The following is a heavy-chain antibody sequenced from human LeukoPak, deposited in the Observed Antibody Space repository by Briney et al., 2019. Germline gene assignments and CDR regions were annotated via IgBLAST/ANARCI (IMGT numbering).Heavy chain of an antibody. Sequence: ASVKVSCKASGYTFTDYYMHWVRQAPGRGLECMGWINPKSGGTNYAQKFQGRVTMTRDTSISTAYMELSRLRYDDTAVYYCARSSAAAWYLDYWGLGTLVTMSS. CDR1: GYTFTDYY. CDR2: INPKSGGT. D-gene: IGHD3-22*01. V-gene: IGHV1-2*02. J-gene: IGHJ4*02. CDR3: ARSSAAAWYLDY.